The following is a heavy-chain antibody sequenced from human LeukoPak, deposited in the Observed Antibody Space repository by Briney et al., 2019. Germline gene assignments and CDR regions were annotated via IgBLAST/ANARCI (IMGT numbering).Heavy chain of an antibody. CDR3: ARRYTASPGERFDY. V-gene: IGHV4-59*08. Sequence: SETLSLTCTVSGGSISNYYWTWIRQPPGKGLEWIGYIYSSGNTNYNPSLNSRVTISLDTSKNQLSLMLRSLTAADTAVYYCARRYTASPGERFDYRGQGTLVTVSS. J-gene: IGHJ4*02. D-gene: IGHD2-2*02. CDR2: IYSSGNT. CDR1: GGSISNYY.